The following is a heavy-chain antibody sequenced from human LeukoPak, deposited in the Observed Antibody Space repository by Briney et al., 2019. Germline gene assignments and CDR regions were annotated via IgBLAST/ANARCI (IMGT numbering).Heavy chain of an antibody. Sequence: PSETLSLTCTVSGGSISSGDYYWSWIRQPPGKGLEWIGYIYHSGSTYYNPSLKSRVTISVDRSKNQFSLKLSSVTAADTAVYYCARAHSYGLYYFDYWGQGTLVTVSS. CDR2: IYHSGST. CDR3: ARAHSYGLYYFDY. CDR1: GGSISSGDYY. J-gene: IGHJ4*02. D-gene: IGHD5-18*01. V-gene: IGHV4-30-2*01.